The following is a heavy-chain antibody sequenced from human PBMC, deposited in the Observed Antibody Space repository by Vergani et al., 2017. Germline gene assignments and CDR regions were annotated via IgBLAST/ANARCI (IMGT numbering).Heavy chain of an antibody. V-gene: IGHV4-59*02. Sequence: QVKLQESGPGLVKPSETLSLTCTVSGASVNSYYWSWIRQPPGKGLEWMGYVSFRRDTLYDPSVKGRMTISLNTSSNQFSLYLTSVTAADTAGYYCARSRIYYGGGSPDYWGQGTLVTVSS. D-gene: IGHD3-10*02. CDR1: GASVNSYY. CDR3: ARSRIYYGGGSPDY. J-gene: IGHJ4*02. CDR2: VSFRRDT.